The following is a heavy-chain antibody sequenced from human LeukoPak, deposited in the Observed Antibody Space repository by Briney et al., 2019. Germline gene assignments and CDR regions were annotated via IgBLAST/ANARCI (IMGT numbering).Heavy chain of an antibody. J-gene: IGHJ4*02. D-gene: IGHD2-2*01. CDR2: ISANNNNT. V-gene: IGHV1-18*01. Sequence: GASVKVSCKASGYSFTTYGISWVRQAPGQGLEWMGWISANNNNTDNVQKLQGRVTMTTDTSTSTAYMELRSLRSDDTAVYYCARALYHTFDYWGQGTLATVSS. CDR1: GYSFTTYG. CDR3: ARALYHTFDY.